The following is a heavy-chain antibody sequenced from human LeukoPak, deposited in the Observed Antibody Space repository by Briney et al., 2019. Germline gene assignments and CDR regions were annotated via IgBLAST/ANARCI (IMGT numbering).Heavy chain of an antibody. D-gene: IGHD5-18*01. CDR2: ISGSGGST. CDR3: ARQVYSLPDD. V-gene: IGHV3-23*01. Sequence: GGSLRLSCAASGFTFSSYAMSWVRQAPGKGREWVSAISGSGGSTYYADSVKGRFTISRDNSKNTLYLQMNSLRVEDTAVYYCARQVYSLPDDWGQGTLVTVSS. J-gene: IGHJ4*02. CDR1: GFTFSSYA.